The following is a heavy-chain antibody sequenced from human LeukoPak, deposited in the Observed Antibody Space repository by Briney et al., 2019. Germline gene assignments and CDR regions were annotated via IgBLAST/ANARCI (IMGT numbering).Heavy chain of an antibody. V-gene: IGHV1-46*01. Sequence: GASVKVSCKASGYTFTSYYMHWVRQAPGQGLEWMGIINPSGGSTSYAQKFQGRVTMTRDTSTSTAYMELRSLRSDDTAVYYCARDGAWFGELFGYYYYYYMDVWGKGTTVTVSS. CDR3: ARDGAWFGELFGYYYYYYMDV. CDR1: GYTFTSYY. J-gene: IGHJ6*03. CDR2: INPSGGST. D-gene: IGHD3-10*01.